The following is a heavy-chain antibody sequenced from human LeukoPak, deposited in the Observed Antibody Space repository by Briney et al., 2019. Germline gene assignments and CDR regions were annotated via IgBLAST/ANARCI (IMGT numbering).Heavy chain of an antibody. CDR3: ARTTYYYDSSGYNEAFDI. D-gene: IGHD3-22*01. J-gene: IGHJ3*02. V-gene: IGHV4-30-2*01. CDR1: GGSISSGGYS. Sequence: SETLSLTCAVSGGSISSGGYSWSWIRQPPGKGLEWIGYIYHSGSTYYNPSLKSRVTISVDRSKNQFSLKLSSVTAADTAVYYCARTTYYYDSSGYNEAFDIWGQGTMVTVSS. CDR2: IYHSGST.